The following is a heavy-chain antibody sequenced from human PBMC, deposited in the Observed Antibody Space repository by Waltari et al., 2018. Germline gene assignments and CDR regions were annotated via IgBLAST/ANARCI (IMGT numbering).Heavy chain of an antibody. V-gene: IGHV3-33*01. CDR3: ARDGQLRRYYFDY. CDR1: GFTFSSYG. J-gene: IGHJ4*02. Sequence: QVQLVESGGGVVQPGRSLRLSCAASGFTFSSYGLHWVRRAPGKGLELVAVIWYDGSNKYYADSVKGRFTISRDNSKNTLYLQMNSLRAEDTAVYYCARDGQLRRYYFDYWGQGTLVTVSS. CDR2: IWYDGSNK. D-gene: IGHD1-7*01.